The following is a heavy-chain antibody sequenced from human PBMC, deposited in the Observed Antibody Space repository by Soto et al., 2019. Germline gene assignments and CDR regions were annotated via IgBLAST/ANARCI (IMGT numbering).Heavy chain of an antibody. J-gene: IGHJ5*02. Sequence: SVKVSCKASGVTFSSYAISSARQAPGQGLEWMGGVIPIFGTANYAQKFQGRVTITADESTSTAYMELSSLRSEDTAVYYCARACSGGSCYDWFDPWGQGTLVTVSS. D-gene: IGHD2-15*01. CDR1: GVTFSSYA. V-gene: IGHV1-69*13. CDR2: VIPIFGTA. CDR3: ARACSGGSCYDWFDP.